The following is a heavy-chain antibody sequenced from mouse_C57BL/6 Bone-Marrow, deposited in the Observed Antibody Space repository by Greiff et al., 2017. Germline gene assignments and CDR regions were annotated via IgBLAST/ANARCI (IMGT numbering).Heavy chain of an antibody. J-gene: IGHJ1*03. V-gene: IGHV14-3*01. D-gene: IGHD1-1*01. Sequence: EVQRVESVAELVRPGASVKLSCTASGFNIKNTYMHWVKQRPEQGLEWIGRIDPANGNTKYAPKFQGKATITADTSSNKAYLQLSSLTSEDTAIYYCARFGSSKEYVGVWGTGTAVTVTS. CDR1: GFNIKNTY. CDR3: ARFGSSKEYVGV. CDR2: IDPANGNT.